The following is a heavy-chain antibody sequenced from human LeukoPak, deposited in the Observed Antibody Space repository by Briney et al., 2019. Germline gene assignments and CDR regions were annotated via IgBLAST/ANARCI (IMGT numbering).Heavy chain of an antibody. CDR3: ARLELDIVVVPAANYYYYMDV. CDR2: ISAYNGNT. J-gene: IGHJ6*03. D-gene: IGHD2-2*01. V-gene: IGHV1-18*01. Sequence: ASVKVSCKASGYTFTSYGISWGRQAPDQGLEWMGWISAYNGNTNYAQKLQGRVTMTTDTSTSTAYMELRSLRSDDTAVYYCARLELDIVVVPAANYYYYMDVWGKGTTVTVSS. CDR1: GYTFTSYG.